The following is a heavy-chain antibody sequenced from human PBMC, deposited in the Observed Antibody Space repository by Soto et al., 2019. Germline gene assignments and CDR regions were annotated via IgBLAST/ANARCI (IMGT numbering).Heavy chain of an antibody. Sequence: GESLKISCKGSGYSFTSYWIGWVRQMPGKGLEWMGIIYPGDSDTRYSPSLQGQVTISADKSISTAYLQWSSLKASDTAMYYCATTETYYYGSGNYYYYYGMDVWGQGTTVTVSS. CDR1: GYSFTSYW. CDR2: IYPGDSDT. V-gene: IGHV5-51*01. J-gene: IGHJ6*02. D-gene: IGHD3-10*01. CDR3: ATTETYYYGSGNYYYYYGMDV.